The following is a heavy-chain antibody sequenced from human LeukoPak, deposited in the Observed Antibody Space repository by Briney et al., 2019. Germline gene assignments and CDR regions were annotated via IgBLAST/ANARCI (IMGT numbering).Heavy chain of an antibody. Sequence: PSETLSLTCSVSGGSISSYYWSWIRQPPGRGLEWIGYIYYSGRTSYNPSLKSRVTISVDTSKKQFSLKLRSVTAADRAVYYCARHLDSGTSMDAFDTWGQGTLVTVST. J-gene: IGHJ3*02. V-gene: IGHV4-59*08. CDR2: IYYSGRT. D-gene: IGHD1-26*01. CDR1: GGSISSYY. CDR3: ARHLDSGTSMDAFDT.